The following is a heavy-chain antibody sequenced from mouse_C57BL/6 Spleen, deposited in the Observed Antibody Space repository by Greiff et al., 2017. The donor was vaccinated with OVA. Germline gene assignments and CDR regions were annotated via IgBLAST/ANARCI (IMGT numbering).Heavy chain of an antibody. V-gene: IGHV5-6*02. CDR2: ISSGGSYT. CDR3: ARRDYGSSYLYFDY. CDR1: GFTFSSYG. Sequence: EVKLVESGGDLVKPGGSLKLSCAASGFTFSSYGMSWVRQTPDKRLEWVATISSGGSYTYYPDSVKGRFTISRDNAKNTLYLQMSSLKSEDTAMYYCARRDYGSSYLYFDYWGQGTTLTVSS. D-gene: IGHD1-1*01. J-gene: IGHJ2*01.